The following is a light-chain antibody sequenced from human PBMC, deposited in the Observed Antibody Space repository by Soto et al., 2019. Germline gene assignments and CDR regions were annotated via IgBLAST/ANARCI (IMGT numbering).Light chain of an antibody. CDR1: SSNLGAGYD. J-gene: IGLJ1*01. CDR2: ADT. CDR3: QSFARDLKGYV. Sequence: QSVLTQPPSISGAPGQSVTFSCTGSSSNLGAGYDAHWVQFLPGKAPKLLISADTNRRPGVPDRFSGSKSGASASLAITGLHAEDAAEYFCQSFARDLKGYVFGSGTKAPS. V-gene: IGLV1-40*01.